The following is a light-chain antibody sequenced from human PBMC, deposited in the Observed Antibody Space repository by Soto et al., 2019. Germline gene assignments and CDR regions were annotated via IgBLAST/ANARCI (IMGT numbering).Light chain of an antibody. CDR3: CSYAGEYKYV. CDR1: SSDVGAYNF. CDR2: DVN. Sequence: SALTQPRSVSGSPGQSVTISCTGSSSDVGAYNFASWYQQHPGAAPKLLIHDVNKRPPGVPDRFSASKPGNTASLTISGLQAEDEADYYCCSYAGEYKYVFGSGTKVTVL. V-gene: IGLV2-11*01. J-gene: IGLJ1*01.